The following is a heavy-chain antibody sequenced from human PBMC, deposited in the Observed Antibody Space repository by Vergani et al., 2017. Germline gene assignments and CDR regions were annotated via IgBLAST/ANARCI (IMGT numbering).Heavy chain of an antibody. CDR3: ARLSYDTTPYLQGGYDC. CDR1: GFTFSSYS. CDR2: ISSSSSYI. J-gene: IGHJ4*02. Sequence: EVQPVESGGGLVKPGGSLRLSCTTSGFTFSSYSMNWVRQAPGKGLEWVSSISSSSSYIYYADSVKGRFTISRDNAKNMLYLQMNSLRAEDTAVYYCARLSYDTTPYLQGGYDCWGQGTLVSVSS. V-gene: IGHV3-21*04. D-gene: IGHD3-22*01.